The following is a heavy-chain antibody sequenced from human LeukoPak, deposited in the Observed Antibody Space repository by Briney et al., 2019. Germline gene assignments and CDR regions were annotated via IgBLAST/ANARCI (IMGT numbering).Heavy chain of an antibody. CDR1: GFTFRNYA. J-gene: IGHJ6*02. Sequence: GGSLRLSCAASGFTFRNYAMAWVRQAPGKGLECVSDISGSGDSVRHADSVRGRFTISRDNSKNTLYLQMDNLRAEDTALYYCARDFWATNYYYGMDVWGQGTTVTVS. V-gene: IGHV3-23*01. D-gene: IGHD3-3*01. CDR3: ARDFWATNYYYGMDV. CDR2: ISGSGDSV.